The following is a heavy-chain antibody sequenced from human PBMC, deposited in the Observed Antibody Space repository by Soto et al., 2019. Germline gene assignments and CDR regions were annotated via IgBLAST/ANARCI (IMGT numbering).Heavy chain of an antibody. J-gene: IGHJ4*02. Sequence: EVQVVESGGGLIQPGGSLRLSCAASDFTVGSHYMNWVRQAPGKGLEWVSVIYSGGTTYYADSVKGRFTISRDTSENTLYLQMNSLRAEDTAVYYCARGLYDSGSFYFDFWGQGTLVTVSS. V-gene: IGHV3-53*01. CDR2: IYSGGTT. CDR3: ARGLYDSGSFYFDF. D-gene: IGHD3-10*01. CDR1: DFTVGSHY.